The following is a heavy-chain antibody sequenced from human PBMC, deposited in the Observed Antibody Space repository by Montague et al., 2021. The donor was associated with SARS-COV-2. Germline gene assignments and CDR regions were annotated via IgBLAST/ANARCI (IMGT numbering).Heavy chain of an antibody. D-gene: IGHD2-2*01. CDR1: GGSISSYY. Sequence: SETLSLTCTVSGGSISSYYWSWIRQPAGKGLEWIGRIYTSGSTNYNPSLKSRVTMSVDTSKNQFSPKLSSVTAADTAVYYCAREPLEGGHQLLWEVYYYYGMDVWGQGTAVTVSS. V-gene: IGHV4-4*07. CDR3: AREPLEGGHQLLWEVYYYYGMDV. J-gene: IGHJ6*02. CDR2: IYTSGST.